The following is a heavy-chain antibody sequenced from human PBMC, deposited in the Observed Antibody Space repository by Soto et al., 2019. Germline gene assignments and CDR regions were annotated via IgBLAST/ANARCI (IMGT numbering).Heavy chain of an antibody. Sequence: PGGSLRLSCAAAGFTFADYTMTWIRQAPGKGLEWVGFIRSKPNGGTTEYAASVKGRFTISRDDSKSIAYLQMNSLKTEDTAVYYCRGYSHYYGLDVWGQGTTVTVSS. D-gene: IGHD1-26*01. V-gene: IGHV3-49*03. CDR2: IRSKPNGGTT. CDR1: GFTFADYT. CDR3: RGYSHYYGLDV. J-gene: IGHJ6*02.